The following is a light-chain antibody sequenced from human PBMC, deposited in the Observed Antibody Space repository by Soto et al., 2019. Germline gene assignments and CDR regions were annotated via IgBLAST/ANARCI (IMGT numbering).Light chain of an antibody. CDR1: QSVSSSY. CDR3: QQYGSSPRYT. J-gene: IGKJ2*01. V-gene: IGKV3-20*01. CDR2: GAS. Sequence: EIVLTQSPGTLSLSPGEIATLSCRASQSVSSSYLAWYQQKPGQAPRLLIYGASSRATGIPDRFSGSGSGTDFTLTISRLEPEDVAVYYCQQYGSSPRYTFGQGTKLEIK.